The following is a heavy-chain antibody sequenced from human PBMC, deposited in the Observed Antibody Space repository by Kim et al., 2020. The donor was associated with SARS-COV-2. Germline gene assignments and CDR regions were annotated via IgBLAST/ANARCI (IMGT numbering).Heavy chain of an antibody. J-gene: IGHJ4*02. V-gene: IGHV3-7*03. D-gene: IGHD6-19*01. CDR3: ARVPTVAGTGYFDY. Sequence: DTVKGRLPSTRHNAKDSLYLQMNSLRAEDTAVYYCARVPTVAGTGYFDYWGQGTLVTVSS.